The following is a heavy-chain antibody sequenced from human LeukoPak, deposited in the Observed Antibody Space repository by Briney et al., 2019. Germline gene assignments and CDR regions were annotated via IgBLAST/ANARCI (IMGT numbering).Heavy chain of an antibody. D-gene: IGHD5-12*01. V-gene: IGHV3-64*01. Sequence: GGPLRLSCAASGFPFRDYPMHWVRPAPGKGLEYVSSITSRWGSTYYANSVQGRFTISRDNSKNTLYLQMGSLRPEDMAVYYCARVNGGYGNSFDIWGQGTMVTVSS. J-gene: IGHJ3*02. CDR3: ARVNGGYGNSFDI. CDR2: ITSRWGST. CDR1: GFPFRDYP.